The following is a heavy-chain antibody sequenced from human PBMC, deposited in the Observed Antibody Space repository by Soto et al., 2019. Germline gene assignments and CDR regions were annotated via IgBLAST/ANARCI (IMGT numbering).Heavy chain of an antibody. V-gene: IGHV1-46*03. CDR2: INPDSGST. D-gene: IGHD5-18*01. CDR3: ARVYPSDTRYGYVGNNWFDP. Sequence: GASVKVSCKASGYTFTSYAVHWVRQAPGQGLERMGIINPDSGSTKYAQKFRGRVTMTRDTSTSTVYMELSSLRSEDTAVYYCARVYPSDTRYGYVGNNWFDPWGQGTLVTVSS. J-gene: IGHJ5*02. CDR1: GYTFTSYA.